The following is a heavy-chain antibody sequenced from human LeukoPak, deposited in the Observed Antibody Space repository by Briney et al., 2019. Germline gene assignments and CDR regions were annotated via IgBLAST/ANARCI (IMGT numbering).Heavy chain of an antibody. CDR3: ARGGRWFDAFDI. CDR2: IREDGSEK. CDR1: GFTFSSSW. D-gene: IGHD4-23*01. V-gene: IGHV3-7*04. J-gene: IGHJ3*02. Sequence: PGGSLRLSCAASGFTFSSSWMTWVRQAPGKGLEWVDSIREDGSEKTSVDSVKGRFTISRDNAKNSLYLQMNSLRAEDTAVYYCARGGRWFDAFDIWGQGTMVTVSS.